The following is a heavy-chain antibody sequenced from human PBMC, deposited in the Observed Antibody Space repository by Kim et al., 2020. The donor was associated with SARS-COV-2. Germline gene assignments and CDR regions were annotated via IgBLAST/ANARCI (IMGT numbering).Heavy chain of an antibody. J-gene: IGHJ4*02. Sequence: SETLSLTCTVSGDSINNYYWSWIRQPPGKGLEWIGYIYFSGSTNYNPSLKSRVTISVDTSQNHFSLKLSSVTAADTAVYYCARERFYYDSSGGSYYFDYWGQGTLVTVSS. CDR1: GDSINNYY. CDR3: ARERFYYDSSGGSYYFDY. V-gene: IGHV4-59*13. CDR2: IYFSGST. D-gene: IGHD3-22*01.